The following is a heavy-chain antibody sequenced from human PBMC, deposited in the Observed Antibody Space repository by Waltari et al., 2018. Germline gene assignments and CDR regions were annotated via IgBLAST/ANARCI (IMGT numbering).Heavy chain of an antibody. CDR1: GFTFRSYA. D-gene: IGHD6-19*01. J-gene: IGHJ2*01. V-gene: IGHV3-23*01. CDR2: ISGSGGST. Sequence: EVQLLESGGGLVQPGGSLRLSCAASGFTFRSYAMSWVRQAPGKGLEWVSAISGSGGSTYYADSVKGRFTISRDNSKNTLYPQMNSLRAEDTAVYYCAKVVIAVAATGYFDLWGRGTLVTVSS. CDR3: AKVVIAVAATGYFDL.